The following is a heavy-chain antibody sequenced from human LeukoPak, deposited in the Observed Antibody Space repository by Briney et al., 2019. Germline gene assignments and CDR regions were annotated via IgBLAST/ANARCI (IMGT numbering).Heavy chain of an antibody. CDR2: IYSADSA. Sequence: GGSLRLSCAASGFTVSRNYMSWVRQAPGKGLEWVSVIYSADSAYYADSVRGRFTISRDNSKNTLYLQMNSLRADDTAVYYCAREVGGGATNYFDYWGQGTLVTVCS. V-gene: IGHV3-53*01. D-gene: IGHD1-26*01. J-gene: IGHJ4*02. CDR3: AREVGGGATNYFDY. CDR1: GFTVSRNY.